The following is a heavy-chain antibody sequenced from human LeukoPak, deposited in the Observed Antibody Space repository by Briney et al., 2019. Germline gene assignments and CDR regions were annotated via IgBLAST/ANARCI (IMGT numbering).Heavy chain of an antibody. CDR3: ARGGYSYGPTRGYFDY. CDR1: GGSISSYY. J-gene: IGHJ4*02. Sequence: KSSETLSLTCTVSGGSISSYYWSWIRQPPGKGLEWIGSIYYSGSTYYNPSLKSRVTISVDTSKNQFSLKLSSVTAADTAVYYCARGGYSYGPTRGYFDYWGQGTLVTVSS. CDR2: IYYSGST. V-gene: IGHV4-59*12. D-gene: IGHD5-18*01.